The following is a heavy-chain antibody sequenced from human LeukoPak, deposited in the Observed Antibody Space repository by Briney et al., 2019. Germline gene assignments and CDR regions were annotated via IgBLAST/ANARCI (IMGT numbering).Heavy chain of an antibody. D-gene: IGHD6-19*01. CDR1: GYTFTSYA. J-gene: IGHJ4*02. CDR2: INAGNGNT. Sequence: GASVKVSWKASGYTFTSYAMHWERQAPGQRLEWMGWINAGNGNTKYSQKFQGRVTITRDTSASTAYMELSSLRSEDTAVYYCARDPYSSGWYESDYWGQGTLVTVSS. V-gene: IGHV1-3*01. CDR3: ARDPYSSGWYESDY.